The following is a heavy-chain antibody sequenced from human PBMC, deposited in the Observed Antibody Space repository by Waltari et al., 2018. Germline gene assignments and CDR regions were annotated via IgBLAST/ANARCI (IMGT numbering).Heavy chain of an antibody. CDR3: SVSLNS. J-gene: IGHJ4*02. CDR2: IKPDGSET. CDR1: GFTFSSSW. Sequence: EVQLVESGGGLVQPGESLRLPCRASGFTFSSSWMDWVRQAPGKGLEWVANIKPDGSETHYVDSVQGRFTISRDNAQNLLYLQMNSLRAEDAAVYYCSVSLNSWGQGTLVTVSS. V-gene: IGHV3-7*01.